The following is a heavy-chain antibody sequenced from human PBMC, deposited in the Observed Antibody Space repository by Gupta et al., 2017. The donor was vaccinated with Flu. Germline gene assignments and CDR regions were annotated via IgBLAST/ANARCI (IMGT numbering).Heavy chain of an antibody. D-gene: IGHD5-18*01. V-gene: IGHV1-2*02. CDR3: ARARAYYTAMVPFDY. CDR2: INPNSGGT. J-gene: IGHJ4*02. Sequence: QVQLVQSGAEVKKPGASVKVSCKASGYTFPGYYMHWVRQAPGQGLEWMGWINPNSGGTNYAQKFQGRVTMTRDTSISTAYMELSRLRSDDTAVYYCARARAYYTAMVPFDYWGQGTLVTVSS. CDR1: GYTFPGYY.